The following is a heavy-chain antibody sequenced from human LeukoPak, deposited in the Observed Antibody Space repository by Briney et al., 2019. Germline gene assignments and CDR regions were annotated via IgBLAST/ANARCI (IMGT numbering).Heavy chain of an antibody. CDR2: ISSSSSYI. CDR1: GFTFSSYS. V-gene: IGHV3-21*01. CDR3: ARDKASPRVIFYDSSGPIDY. Sequence: GSLRRSCAASGFTFSSYSMNWVRQAPGKGLEWVSSISSSSSYIYYADSVKGRFTISRDNAKNSLYLQMNSLRAEDTAVYYCARDKASPRVIFYDSSGPIDYWGQGTLVTVSS. J-gene: IGHJ4*02. D-gene: IGHD3-22*01.